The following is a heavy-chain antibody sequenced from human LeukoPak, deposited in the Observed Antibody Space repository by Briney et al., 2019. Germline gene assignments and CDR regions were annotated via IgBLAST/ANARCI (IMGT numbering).Heavy chain of an antibody. CDR1: GFTFSSYS. CDR2: ISSSSSYI. J-gene: IGHJ3*02. D-gene: IGHD5-24*01. Sequence: GGSLRLSCAASGFTFSSYSMNWVRQAPGKGLEWVSSISSSSSYIYYADSVKGRFTISRDNAKNSLYLQMNSLRAEDTAVYYCARFRRDGPFDIWGQGTMVTVSS. CDR3: ARFRRDGPFDI. V-gene: IGHV3-21*01.